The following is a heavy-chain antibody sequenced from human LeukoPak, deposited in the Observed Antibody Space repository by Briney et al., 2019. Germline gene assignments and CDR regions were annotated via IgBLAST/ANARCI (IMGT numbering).Heavy chain of an antibody. D-gene: IGHD5-18*01. Sequence: PGGSLRLPCAASGFTFSSYAMSWVRQAPGKGLEWVSAISGSGGSTYYADSVKGRFTISRDNSKNTLYLQMNSLRAEDTAVYYCSDVDTAMASFDYWGQGTLVTVSS. V-gene: IGHV3-23*01. CDR2: ISGSGGST. J-gene: IGHJ4*02. CDR1: GFTFSSYA. CDR3: SDVDTAMASFDY.